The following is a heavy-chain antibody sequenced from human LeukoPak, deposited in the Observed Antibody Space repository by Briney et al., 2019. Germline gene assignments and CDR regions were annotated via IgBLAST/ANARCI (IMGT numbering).Heavy chain of an antibody. D-gene: IGHD5-12*01. CDR2: INHSGST. CDR1: GGSFSGYY. CDR3: ARGSGGYDSRGFDY. J-gene: IGHJ4*02. Sequence: SETLSLTCAVYGGSFSGYYWSWIRQPPGKGLEWIGEINHSGSTNYNPSLKSRVTISVDTSKNQFSLKLSSVTAADTAVYYCARGSGGYDSRGFDYWGQGTLVTVSS. V-gene: IGHV4-34*01.